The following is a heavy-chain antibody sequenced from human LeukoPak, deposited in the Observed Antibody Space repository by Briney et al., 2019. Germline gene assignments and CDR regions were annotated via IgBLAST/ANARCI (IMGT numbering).Heavy chain of an antibody. CDR3: AKVLAMATIRGYFDY. CDR1: GFTFSSYA. J-gene: IGHJ4*02. Sequence: GGSLRLSCAASGFTFSSYAMSWVRQAPGKGLEWVSAISGSGGSTYYADSVKGRFTISRDNSKNTLYLQMNSLRAEDTAVYYSAKVLAMATIRGYFDYWGQGTLVTVSS. CDR2: ISGSGGST. V-gene: IGHV3-23*01. D-gene: IGHD5-24*01.